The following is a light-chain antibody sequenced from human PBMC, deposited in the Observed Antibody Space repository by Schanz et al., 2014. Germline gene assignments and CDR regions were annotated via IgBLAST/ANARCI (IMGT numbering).Light chain of an antibody. J-gene: IGLJ2*01. CDR1: SDDIGAYNY. Sequence: QSALSQPASVSGSPGQSITISCTGSSDDIGAYNYVSWFQQDPGKAPKVIIYDVSKRPSGVSDRFSGSNSGNAASLTVSGLQAEDEADYYCCLYAGSYVLFGGGTKVTVL. V-gene: IGLV2-23*02. CDR3: CLYAGSYVL. CDR2: DVS.